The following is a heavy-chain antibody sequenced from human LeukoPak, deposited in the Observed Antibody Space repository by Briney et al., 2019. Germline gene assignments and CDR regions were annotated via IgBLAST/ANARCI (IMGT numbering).Heavy chain of an antibody. CDR2: IYSGGST. D-gene: IGHD3-22*01. CDR3: AREERTMIAFDI. J-gene: IGHJ3*02. CDR1: GFTVSSNY. V-gene: IGHV3-66*01. Sequence: PSGGSLRLSCAASGFTVSSNYMSWVRQAPGKGLEWVSVIYSGGSTYYADSVKGRFTISRDNSKNTLYLQMNSLRAEDTAVYYCAREERTMIAFDIWGQGTMVTVSS.